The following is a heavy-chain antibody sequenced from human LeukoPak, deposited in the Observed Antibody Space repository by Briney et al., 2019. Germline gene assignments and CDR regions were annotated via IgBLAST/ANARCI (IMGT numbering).Heavy chain of an antibody. J-gene: IGHJ3*02. D-gene: IGHD5-18*01. CDR3: ARLNDKRVDTAMVSAFDI. CDR2: IYPGGSDT. CDR1: GYSFTSYW. Sequence: GESLKISCKGSGYSFTSYWIGWVRQMPGKGLEWMGIIYPGGSDTRYSPSFQGQVTISADRSISTAYLQWSSLKASDTAMYYCARLNDKRVDTAMVSAFDIWGQGTMVTVSS. V-gene: IGHV5-51*01.